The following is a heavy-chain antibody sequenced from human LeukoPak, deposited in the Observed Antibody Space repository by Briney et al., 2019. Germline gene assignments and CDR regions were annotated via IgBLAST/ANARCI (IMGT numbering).Heavy chain of an antibody. Sequence: SETLSLTCSISGGSISNKYWSWIRQPPGKGLEWVGYIYYSGSTNYNPSLKSRVTISVDTSKNQFSLKLSSVTVADTAVYYCARDHPDAFDIWGQGTMVTVSS. J-gene: IGHJ3*02. V-gene: IGHV4-59*01. CDR3: ARDHPDAFDI. CDR1: GGSISNKY. CDR2: IYYSGST.